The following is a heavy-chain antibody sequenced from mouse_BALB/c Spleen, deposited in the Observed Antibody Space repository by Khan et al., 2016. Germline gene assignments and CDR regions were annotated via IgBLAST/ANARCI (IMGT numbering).Heavy chain of an antibody. CDR3: ATSSSGYWYYFDY. CDR1: GYSITSHYS. CDR2: INYSGST. D-gene: IGHD3-1*01. V-gene: IGHV3-1*02. Sequence: VKLKEEGRELGKPSQSLSLTCTVTGYSITSHYSWHWIRHFPGNKLEWMGNINYSGSTNYNPSLKSRISITRDTSKNQFFLQLNSVTTEDTATDYCATSSSGYWYYFDYWGQGTALTVSS. J-gene: IGHJ2*01.